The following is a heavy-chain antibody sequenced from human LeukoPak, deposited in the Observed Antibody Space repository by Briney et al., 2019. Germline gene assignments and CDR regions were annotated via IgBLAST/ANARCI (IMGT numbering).Heavy chain of an antibody. J-gene: IGHJ4*02. CDR3: ARYYYDSSGPGGIFDY. D-gene: IGHD3-22*01. CDR2: INSDGSST. V-gene: IGHV3-74*01. CDR1: GFTFSSYW. Sequence: GGSLRLSCAASGFTFSSYWMHWARQAPGKGLVWVSRINSDGSSTSYADSVKGRFTISRDNAKNTLYLLMNSLRAEDTAVYYCARYYYDSSGPGGIFDYWGQGTLVTVSS.